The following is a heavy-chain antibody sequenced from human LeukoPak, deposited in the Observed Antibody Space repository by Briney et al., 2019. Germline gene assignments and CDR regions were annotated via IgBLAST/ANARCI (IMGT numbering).Heavy chain of an antibody. Sequence: ASVKVSCKASGYTFTDYYMHWMRQAPGQGLEWMGWINPNNGGTNYAQKFQGRVTMTGDTSISTAYMELSRLRSDDTAVYYCARSKMVITFGGDDYWGQGTLVTVSS. J-gene: IGHJ4*02. D-gene: IGHD3-16*01. CDR1: GYTFTDYY. CDR3: ARSKMVITFGGDDY. V-gene: IGHV1-2*02. CDR2: INPNNGGT.